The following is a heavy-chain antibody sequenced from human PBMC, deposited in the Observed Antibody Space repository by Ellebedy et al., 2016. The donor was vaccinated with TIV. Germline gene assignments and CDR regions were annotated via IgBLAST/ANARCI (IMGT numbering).Heavy chain of an antibody. J-gene: IGHJ6*02. Sequence: GESLKISXAASGSTFSSYAMSWVRQAPGKGLEWVSAISGSGGSTYYADSVKGRFTISRDNSKNTLYLQMNSLRAEDTAVYYCAKDRLPRPIVGYYYYYGMDVWGQGTTVTVAS. CDR3: AKDRLPRPIVGYYYYYGMDV. CDR1: GSTFSSYA. D-gene: IGHD3-22*01. V-gene: IGHV3-23*01. CDR2: ISGSGGST.